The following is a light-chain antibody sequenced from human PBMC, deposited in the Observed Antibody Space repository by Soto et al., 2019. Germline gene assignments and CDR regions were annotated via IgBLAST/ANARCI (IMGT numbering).Light chain of an antibody. Sequence: QAVVTQPPSASGTPGQRVTISCSGSSSNIGRNTVNWYQQFPGTAPKLLIYTNDQRPSGVPDRFSGSRSGSSASLAISGLQSEDEADYYCAAWDDSLNGVVFGGRTKLTVL. V-gene: IGLV1-44*01. CDR1: SSNIGRNT. CDR3: AAWDDSLNGVV. CDR2: TND. J-gene: IGLJ2*01.